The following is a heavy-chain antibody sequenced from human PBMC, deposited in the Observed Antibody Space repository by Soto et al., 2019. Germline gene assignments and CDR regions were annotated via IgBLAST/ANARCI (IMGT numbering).Heavy chain of an antibody. CDR1: GDSVSSGSYY. V-gene: IGHV4-61*01. Sequence: QVQLQESGPGLVKPSETLSLTCTVSGDSVSSGSYYWSWIRQPPGKGLEWIGYIFYTGSTNYNPSIRSRVSIAVDTYKNQCSLNLNAVTAADTAVYYCARGLLAVIAARLCDYWGQGSLVTASS. D-gene: IGHD2-15*01. CDR3: ARGLLAVIAARLCDY. J-gene: IGHJ4*02. CDR2: IFYTGST.